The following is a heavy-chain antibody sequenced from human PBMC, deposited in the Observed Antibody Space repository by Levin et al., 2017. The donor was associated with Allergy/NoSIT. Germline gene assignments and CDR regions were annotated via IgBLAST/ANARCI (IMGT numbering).Heavy chain of an antibody. V-gene: IGHV3-15*01. CDR1: GFSFTDAW. D-gene: IGHD2-2*01. CDR3: ARGDQLFY. CDR2: IRAKTDGGTT. Sequence: PGGSLRLSCAASGFSFTDAWMSWVRQTPGKGLEWIGRIRAKTDGGTTDYAAPVKGRFTISRDDSKNTLDLQMNSLKIEDTAVYYCARGDQLFYWGQGTLVTVSS. J-gene: IGHJ4*02.